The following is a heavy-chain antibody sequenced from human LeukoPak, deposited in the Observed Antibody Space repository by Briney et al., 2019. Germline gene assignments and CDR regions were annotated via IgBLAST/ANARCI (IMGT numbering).Heavy chain of an antibody. D-gene: IGHD3-22*01. Sequence: SETLSLTCIVSGDSVSGYYWNWIRQPPGKGLEWIGYTHHSGNTLYNPSLKSRVTTSVDTSKNQFSLSLSSVTAADTAVYYCARHSRYYYDSSGSPNRYFDLWGRGTLVTVSS. J-gene: IGHJ2*01. V-gene: IGHV4-59*08. CDR1: GDSVSGYY. CDR2: THHSGNT. CDR3: ARHSRYYYDSSGSPNRYFDL.